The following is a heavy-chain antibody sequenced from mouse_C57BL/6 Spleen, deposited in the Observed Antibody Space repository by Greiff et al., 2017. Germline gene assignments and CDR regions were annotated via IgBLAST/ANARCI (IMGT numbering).Heavy chain of an antibody. CDR3: TRATTVVGYWYFDV. V-gene: IGHV1-5*01. D-gene: IGHD1-1*01. Sequence: VQLQQSGTVLARPGASVKMSCKTSGYTFTSYWMHWVKQRPGQGLEWIGAIYPGNSDTSYNQKFKGKAKLTAVTSASTAYMELSSLTNEDSAVYYCTRATTVVGYWYFDVWGTGTTVTVSS. CDR2: IYPGNSDT. J-gene: IGHJ1*03. CDR1: GYTFTSYW.